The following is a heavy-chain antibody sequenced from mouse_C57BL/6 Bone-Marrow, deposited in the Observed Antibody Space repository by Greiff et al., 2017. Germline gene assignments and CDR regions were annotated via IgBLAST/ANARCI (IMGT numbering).Heavy chain of an antibody. Sequence: QVQLQQPGAELVKPGASVKMSCKASGYTFTSYWITWVKQRPGQGLEWIGDIYPGSGSTNYNEKFKSKATLTVDTSSSTAYMQLSSLTSEDSAVYYCARHYYGSSCFFDYWGQGTTLTVSS. V-gene: IGHV1-55*01. D-gene: IGHD1-1*01. J-gene: IGHJ2*01. CDR3: ARHYYGSSCFFDY. CDR1: GYTFTSYW. CDR2: IYPGSGST.